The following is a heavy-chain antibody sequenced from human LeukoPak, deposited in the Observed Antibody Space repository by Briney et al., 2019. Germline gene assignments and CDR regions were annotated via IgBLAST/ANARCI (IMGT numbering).Heavy chain of an antibody. J-gene: IGHJ3*02. D-gene: IGHD2-15*01. CDR3: ARDPGYCRGGSCYSGAFDI. Sequence: GGSLRLSCAASGFTFSSYAMSWIRQAPGKGLEWVSSISSSSSYIYYADSVKGRFTISRDNAKISLYLQMNSLRAEDTAVYYCARDPGYCRGGSCYSGAFDIWGQGTMVTVSS. CDR2: ISSSSSYI. CDR1: GFTFSSYA. V-gene: IGHV3-21*01.